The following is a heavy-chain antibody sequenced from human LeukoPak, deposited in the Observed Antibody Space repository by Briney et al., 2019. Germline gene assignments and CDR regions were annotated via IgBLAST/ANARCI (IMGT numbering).Heavy chain of an antibody. CDR1: GYTFSNYA. CDR2: VSGSGDST. Sequence: PGGSLRLSCSTSGYTFSNYAMTWVRQAPGMGLEWVSLVSGSGDSTYYADSVKGRFTISRDNSKNMLYLQMNSLRAEDTAVYYCARPYGDYRGGEYFQHWGQGTLVTVSS. D-gene: IGHD4-17*01. V-gene: IGHV3-23*01. CDR3: ARPYGDYRGGEYFQH. J-gene: IGHJ1*01.